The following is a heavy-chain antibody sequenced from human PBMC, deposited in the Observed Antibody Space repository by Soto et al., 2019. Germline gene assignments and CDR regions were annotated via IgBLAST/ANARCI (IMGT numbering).Heavy chain of an antibody. J-gene: IGHJ6*02. CDR2: ISGSGDGT. Sequence: LRLSYAAAGFSVIDYAMSWVRQAPGKGLEWVSSISGSGDGTYYGDSVKGRFTLSRDTSQKTLYLQMNNLRGEDTAVYFCTKSRRSVLMVYGFGGMDVWGRGTTVTVSS. CDR1: GFSVIDYA. D-gene: IGHD2-8*01. V-gene: IGHV3-23*01. CDR3: TKSRRSVLMVYGFGGMDV.